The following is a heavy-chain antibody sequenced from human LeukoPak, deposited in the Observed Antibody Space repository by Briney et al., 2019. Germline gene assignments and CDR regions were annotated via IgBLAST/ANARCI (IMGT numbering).Heavy chain of an antibody. CDR2: ISAYNGNT. Sequence: ASVKVSCKASGYTFTSYGISWVRQAPGQGLEWMGWISAYNGNTNYAQKLQGRVTMTTDTSTSTAYMELRSLRSDDTAVYYCARDSYYDFWSGYSYFDYWGQGTLVTVSS. J-gene: IGHJ4*02. V-gene: IGHV1-18*01. CDR3: ARDSYYDFWSGYSYFDY. D-gene: IGHD3-3*01. CDR1: GYTFTSYG.